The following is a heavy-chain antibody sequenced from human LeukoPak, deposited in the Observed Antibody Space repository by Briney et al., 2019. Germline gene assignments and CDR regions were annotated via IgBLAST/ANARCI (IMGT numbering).Heavy chain of an antibody. Sequence: GGSLRLSCAVSGLTFSSYAMSWVRQAPRKGLEWVAAISGSGGRTYYADFVKGRFTISRDNSKNTLYLQMNSLRAEDTAVYYCAKVWGNYYYLDYWGQGTLVTVSS. J-gene: IGHJ4*02. D-gene: IGHD3-16*01. CDR3: AKVWGNYYYLDY. CDR1: GLTFSSYA. V-gene: IGHV3-23*01. CDR2: ISGSGGRT.